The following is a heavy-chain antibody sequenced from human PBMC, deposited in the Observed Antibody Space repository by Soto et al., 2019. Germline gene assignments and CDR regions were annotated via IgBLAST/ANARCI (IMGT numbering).Heavy chain of an antibody. V-gene: IGHV3-30-3*02. Sequence: QVQLMESGGGAVQPGRSLRLSCAASGFTFSSYSIHWVRQAPGKGLEWVAIISYDGSNEYYAESVKGRFTMSRDNSKNALYLQMNSLSAEDTAVYYCAKNRGGEGGMDVWGQGTTVTVSS. CDR3: AKNRGGEGGMDV. D-gene: IGHD4-17*01. CDR1: GFTFSSYS. J-gene: IGHJ6*02. CDR2: ISYDGSNE.